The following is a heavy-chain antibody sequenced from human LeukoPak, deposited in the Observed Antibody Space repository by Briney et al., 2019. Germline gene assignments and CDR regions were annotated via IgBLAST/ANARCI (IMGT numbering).Heavy chain of an antibody. V-gene: IGHV3-7*01. CDR2: IKQDGSEK. D-gene: IGHD4-17*01. CDR1: GFSFDTYW. J-gene: IGHJ3*02. Sequence: GGSLRLSCAVSGFSFDTYWMTWVRQAPGKGLEWVANIKQDGSEKYYVDSVKGRFTISRDNAKNSLYLQMNSLRAEDTAVYYCARLAAHGDYNDAFDIWGQGTMVTVSS. CDR3: ARLAAHGDYNDAFDI.